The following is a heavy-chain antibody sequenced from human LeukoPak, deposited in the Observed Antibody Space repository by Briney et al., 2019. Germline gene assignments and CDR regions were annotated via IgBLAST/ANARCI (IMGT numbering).Heavy chain of an antibody. CDR3: ASTYSSSWYYFDY. Sequence: GGSLRLSCAASGFTFENYAMHWVRQAPGKGLEWVSGISWNSGSIGYADSVKGRFTISRDNAKNSLYLQMNSLRAEDTALYYCASTYSSSWYYFDYWGQGTLVTVSS. J-gene: IGHJ4*02. CDR2: ISWNSGSI. D-gene: IGHD6-13*01. V-gene: IGHV3-9*01. CDR1: GFTFENYA.